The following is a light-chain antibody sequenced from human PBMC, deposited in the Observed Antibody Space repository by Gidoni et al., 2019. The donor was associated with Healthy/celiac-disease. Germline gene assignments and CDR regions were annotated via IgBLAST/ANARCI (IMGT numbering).Light chain of an antibody. CDR3: QQYDTLPFT. CDR2: DAS. CDR1: QDISNY. V-gene: IGKV1-33*01. J-gene: IGKJ4*01. Sequence: DIQMTQSPSSLSASVGDRVTITCQASQDISNYLNWYQQKPGEAPKLLIYDASNLETGVPSRFSGSGSGTDFTFTISCLQPEDIATYYCQQYDTLPFTFGGGTKVEIK.